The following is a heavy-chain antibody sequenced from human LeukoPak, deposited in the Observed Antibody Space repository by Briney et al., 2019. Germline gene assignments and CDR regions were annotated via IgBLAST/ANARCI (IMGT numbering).Heavy chain of an antibody. D-gene: IGHD3-9*01. Sequence: GGSLRLSCAASGFTLRSYTMNWVRQAPGKGPEWVADIKQDGSRKYYVDSVKGRFTISRDNSKNTLYLQMNSLRAEDTAVYYCAKGIRYFDSKGAFDIWGQGTMVTVSS. CDR1: GFTLRSYT. CDR2: IKQDGSRK. CDR3: AKGIRYFDSKGAFDI. V-gene: IGHV3-7*01. J-gene: IGHJ3*02.